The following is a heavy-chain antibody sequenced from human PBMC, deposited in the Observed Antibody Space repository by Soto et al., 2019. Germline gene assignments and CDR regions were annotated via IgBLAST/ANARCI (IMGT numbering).Heavy chain of an antibody. J-gene: IGHJ3*02. CDR3: AKDRSRGYCSSTSCYTPDAFDI. Sequence: PGGSLRLSCAASGFTFRSYAMHWVRQAPGKGLECVAVISGSGSSKYYADSVKGRFTISRDNSKNTLYLQMNSLRAEDTAVYYCAKDRSRGYCSSTSCYTPDAFDIWGQGTMVTVSS. D-gene: IGHD2-2*02. CDR1: GFTFRSYA. V-gene: IGHV3-30*04. CDR2: ISGSGSSK.